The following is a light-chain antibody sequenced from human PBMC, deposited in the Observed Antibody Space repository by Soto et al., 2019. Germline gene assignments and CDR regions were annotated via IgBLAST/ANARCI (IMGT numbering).Light chain of an antibody. J-gene: IGLJ1*01. CDR2: EVS. CDR3: CSYAGSTTPYV. Sequence: QSALTQPASVSGSPGQSITISCTGTSSDVGSYNLVSWYQHHPGKAPKLMIYEVSERPSGVSNRFSGSKSGNTASLTISGLQAEDEADYYCCSYAGSTTPYVFGTGTKVT. V-gene: IGLV2-23*02. CDR1: SSDVGSYNL.